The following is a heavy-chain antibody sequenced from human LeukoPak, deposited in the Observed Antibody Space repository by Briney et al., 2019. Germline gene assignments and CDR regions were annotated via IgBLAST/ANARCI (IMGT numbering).Heavy chain of an antibody. CDR1: GFTFSSYG. CDR3: ARDHSGWYAGDY. J-gene: IGHJ4*02. V-gene: IGHV3-NL1*01. CDR2: ISSGGST. Sequence: GGSLRLSCAASGFTFSSYGMNWVRQGPGKGLEWVSVISSGGSTYYADSVTGRFTISRDNAKNSLYLQMNSLRAEDTAVYYCARDHSGWYAGDYWGQGTLVTVSS. D-gene: IGHD6-19*01.